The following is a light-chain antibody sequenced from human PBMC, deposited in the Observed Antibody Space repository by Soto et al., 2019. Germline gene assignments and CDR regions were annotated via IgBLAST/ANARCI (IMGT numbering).Light chain of an antibody. V-gene: IGKV1-5*01. CDR2: DAS. CDR1: QSISSW. CDR3: QQYNSYRT. Sequence: DIQMTQSPSTLSASVGDRVTITCRASQSISSWLAWYQQKPGKAPKLLIYDASSLESGVPSRFSGSGSGTEFTITSSSLPHDDFATYYCQQYNSYRTFGQGTKVEIK. J-gene: IGKJ1*01.